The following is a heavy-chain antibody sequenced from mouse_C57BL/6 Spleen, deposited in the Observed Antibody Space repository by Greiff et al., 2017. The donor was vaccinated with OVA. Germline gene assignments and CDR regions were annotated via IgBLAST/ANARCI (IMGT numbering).Heavy chain of an antibody. CDR1: GYAFTNYL. CDR2: INPGSGGT. D-gene: IGHD2-4*01. V-gene: IGHV1-54*01. CDR3: ARCDYDGGCAMDY. Sequence: VQLQQSGAELVRPGTSVKVSCKASGYAFTNYLIEWVKQRPGQGLEWIGVINPGSGGTNYNEKFKGKATLTADKSSSTAYMQRSSLTSEDSAVYFCARCDYDGGCAMDYWGQGTSVTVSS. J-gene: IGHJ4*01.